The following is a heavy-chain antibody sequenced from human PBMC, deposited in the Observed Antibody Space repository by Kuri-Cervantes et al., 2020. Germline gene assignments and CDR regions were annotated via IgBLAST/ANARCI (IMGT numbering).Heavy chain of an antibody. CDR2: ISYDGSNK. CDR1: GFTFSSYA. J-gene: IGHJ6*02. D-gene: IGHD3-16*01. CDR3: ARDRLGGYGMDV. Sequence: GESLKISCAASGFTFSSYAMHWVRQAPGKGLEWVAVISYDGSNKYYADSVKGRFTISRDNSKNTLYLQMNSLRAEDTAVHYCARDRLGGYGMDVWGQGTTVTVSS. V-gene: IGHV3-30-3*01.